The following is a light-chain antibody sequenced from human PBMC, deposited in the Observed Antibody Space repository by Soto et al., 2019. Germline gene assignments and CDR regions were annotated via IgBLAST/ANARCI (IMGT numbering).Light chain of an antibody. V-gene: IGLV1-40*01. Sequence: QSVLTQPPSVSGAPGQRVTISCTGSISNIGAGYDVHWYQQLPGTAPKLLIYGNSNRPSGVPDRFSGSKSGTSASLAITGLQAEDEADYYCQSYDSSLSAHVVFGGGTKVTVL. CDR1: ISNIGAGYD. J-gene: IGLJ2*01. CDR2: GNS. CDR3: QSYDSSLSAHVV.